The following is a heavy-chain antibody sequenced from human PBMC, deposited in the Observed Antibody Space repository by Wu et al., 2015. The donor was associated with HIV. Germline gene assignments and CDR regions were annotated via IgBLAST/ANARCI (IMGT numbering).Heavy chain of an antibody. CDR2: IIPIFGTA. CDR1: GGTFSSYA. V-gene: IGHV1-69*13. Sequence: QVQLVQSGAEVKKPGSSVKVSCEASGGTFSSYAISWVRQAPGQGLEWMGRIIPIFGTANYAQKFQGRVTITADESTSTAYMELSSLRSEDTAVYYCAREHRADSSGWYRYFDYWGQGTLVTVSS. J-gene: IGHJ4*02. CDR3: AREHRADSSGWYRYFDY. D-gene: IGHD6-19*01.